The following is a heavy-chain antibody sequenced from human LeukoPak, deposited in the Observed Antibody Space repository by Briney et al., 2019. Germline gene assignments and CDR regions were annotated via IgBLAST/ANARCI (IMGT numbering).Heavy chain of an antibody. CDR1: GGSFSGYY. V-gene: IGHV4-34*01. CDR2: INHSGST. CDR3: ARRARRWLQDY. J-gene: IGHJ4*02. Sequence: SETLSLACAVYGGSFSGYYWSWIRQPPGKGLEWIGEINHSGSTNYNPSLKSRVTISVDTSKNQFSLKLSSVTAADTAVYYCARRARRWLQDYWGQGTLVTVSS. D-gene: IGHD5-24*01.